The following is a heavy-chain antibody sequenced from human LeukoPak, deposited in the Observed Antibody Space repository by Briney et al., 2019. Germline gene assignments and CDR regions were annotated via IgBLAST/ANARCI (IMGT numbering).Heavy chain of an antibody. D-gene: IGHD4/OR15-4a*01. Sequence: GGSLRLSCAAAGFTFSSFAISWVRQAPGKGLESVSLISGAGGSKYYADSVKGRFTISRDNSKNKLYLQMNSLRAEDTAVYYCAKGHTDYGTGFDLWGQGTLVTVSS. J-gene: IGHJ4*02. CDR3: AKGHTDYGTGFDL. CDR1: GFTFSSFA. CDR2: ISGAGGSK. V-gene: IGHV3-23*01.